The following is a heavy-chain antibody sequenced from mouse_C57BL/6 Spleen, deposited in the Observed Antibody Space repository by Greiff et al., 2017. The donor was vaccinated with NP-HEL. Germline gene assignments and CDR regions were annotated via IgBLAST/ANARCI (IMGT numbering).Heavy chain of an antibody. CDR1: GYTFTSYW. CDR2: INPSSGYT. J-gene: IGHJ4*01. CDR3: AKNPLDYYAMDY. D-gene: IGHD2-10*02. Sequence: QVQLQQSGAELAKPGASVKLSCKASGYTFTSYWMHWVKQRPGQGLEWIGYINPSSGYTKYNQKFKVKATLTADKSSSTAYMQLSSLTYEDSAVYYCAKNPLDYYAMDYWGQGTSVTVSS. V-gene: IGHV1-7*01.